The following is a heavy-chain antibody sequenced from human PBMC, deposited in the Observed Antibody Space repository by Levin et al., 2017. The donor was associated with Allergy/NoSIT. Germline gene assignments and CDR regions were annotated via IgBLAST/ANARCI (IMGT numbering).Heavy chain of an antibody. V-gene: IGHV3-23*01. CDR3: ARHLLAAGREYDY. CDR2: IGASSGTT. Sequence: GGSLRLSCAASGSTFSNYPMSWVRQTPGKGLEWISAIGASSGTTYYADSVKGRFTISKDYSKNILYLQMNTLRAEDTAVYYCARHLLAAGREYDYWGQGILVTVSS. CDR1: GSTFSNYP. D-gene: IGHD6-25*01. J-gene: IGHJ4*02.